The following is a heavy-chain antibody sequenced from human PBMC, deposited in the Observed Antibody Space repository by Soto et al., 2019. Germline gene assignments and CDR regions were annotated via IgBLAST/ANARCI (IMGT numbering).Heavy chain of an antibody. D-gene: IGHD5-12*01. V-gene: IGHV3-48*02. CDR3: ALGGATSGYYYYYGMDV. CDR2: ISSSSSTI. J-gene: IGHJ6*02. CDR1: GFTFSSYS. Sequence: GGSLRLSCAASGFTFSSYSMNWVRQAPGKGLEWVSYISSSSSTIYYADSVKGRFTISRDNAKNSLYLQMNSLRDEDTAVYYCALGGATSGYYYYYGMDVWGQGTTVTVSS.